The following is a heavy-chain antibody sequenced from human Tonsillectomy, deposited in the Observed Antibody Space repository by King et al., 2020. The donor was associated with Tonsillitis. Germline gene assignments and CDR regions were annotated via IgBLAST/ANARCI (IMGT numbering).Heavy chain of an antibody. CDR2: ISGGGDNT. CDR1: GFIFSKYA. Sequence: VQLVESGGGLVQPGGSLRLSCAASGFIFSKYAMSWVRQAPGKGLAWVSAISGGGDNTYSADSVKGRFTLSVYNSKNTLYLQMNSRRDEDTAVYYCAKKLQGFFDYWGQGTLVTVSS. CDR3: AKKLQGFFDY. V-gene: IGHV3-23*04. J-gene: IGHJ4*02.